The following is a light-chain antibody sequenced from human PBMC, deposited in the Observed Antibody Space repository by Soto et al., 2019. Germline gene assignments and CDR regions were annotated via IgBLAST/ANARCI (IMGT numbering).Light chain of an antibody. Sequence: QSALIQPPSVSGSPGQSVTISCTGTSSDVGSYDYVSWYQQHPGTVPKPMIYNVNTRPSGVPDRFSGSKSGNTASLTISGLQAEDEADYYCSSYTSSSTRVFGTGTKVTVL. J-gene: IGLJ1*01. CDR1: SSDVGSYDY. CDR3: SSYTSSSTRV. CDR2: NVN. V-gene: IGLV2-18*02.